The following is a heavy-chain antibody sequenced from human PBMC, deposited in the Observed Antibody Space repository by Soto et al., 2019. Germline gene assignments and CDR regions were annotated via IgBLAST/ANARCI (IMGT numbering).Heavy chain of an antibody. Sequence: EVQLVESGGGLVKPGGSLRLSCAASGFTFSSYSMNWVRQAPGKGLEWVSSISSSSSYIYYADSVKGRFTISRDNAKNSLYLQMNSLRAEDTAVYYCARDFNHIVVPAATKNWFDPWGQGTLVTVSS. CDR3: ARDFNHIVVPAATKNWFDP. CDR1: GFTFSSYS. CDR2: ISSSSSYI. V-gene: IGHV3-21*01. J-gene: IGHJ5*02. D-gene: IGHD2-2*01.